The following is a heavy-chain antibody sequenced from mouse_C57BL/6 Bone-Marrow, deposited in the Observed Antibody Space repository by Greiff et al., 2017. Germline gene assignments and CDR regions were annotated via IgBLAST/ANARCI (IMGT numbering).Heavy chain of an antibody. CDR2: IHPSDSDT. D-gene: IGHD1-1*01. CDR3: AMPTVAPYYFDY. V-gene: IGHV1-74*01. J-gene: IGHJ2*01. Sequence: QVQLQQPGAELVKPGASVKVSCKASGYTFTSYWMHWVKQRPGQGLEWIGRIHPSDSDTNYNQKFKGKATLTVDKSSSTAYMQLISLTSEDSALYYCAMPTVAPYYFDYWGQGTTLTVSS. CDR1: GYTFTSYW.